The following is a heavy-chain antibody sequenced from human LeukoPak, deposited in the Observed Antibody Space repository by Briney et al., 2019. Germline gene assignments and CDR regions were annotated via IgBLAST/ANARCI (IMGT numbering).Heavy chain of an antibody. V-gene: IGHV3-7*04. CDR3: AKDSSGYHGFDY. CDR2: IKQDGSEE. D-gene: IGHD3-22*01. J-gene: IGHJ4*02. Sequence: GGSLRLSCAASGFTFSSYWMSWVRQAPGKGLEWVANIKQDGSEEYYVDSVKGRFTISRDNAKNSLYLQMNSLRADDTAVYYCAKDSSGYHGFDYWGQGTLVTVSS. CDR1: GFTFSSYW.